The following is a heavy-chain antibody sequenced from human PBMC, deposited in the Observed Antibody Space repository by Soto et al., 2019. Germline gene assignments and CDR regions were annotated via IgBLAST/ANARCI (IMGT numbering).Heavy chain of an antibody. CDR2: FDPEDGET. V-gene: IGHV1-24*01. J-gene: IGHJ4*02. CDR3: ATFVEEGATTISFPAY. Sequence: ASVKVSSKVSGYTLTELSMHWVRQAPGKGLEWMGGFDPEDGETIYAQKFQGRVTMTEDTSTDTAYMELSSLRSEDTAVYYCATFVEEGATTISFPAYWGQGTLVTVSS. CDR1: GYTLTELS. D-gene: IGHD1-26*01.